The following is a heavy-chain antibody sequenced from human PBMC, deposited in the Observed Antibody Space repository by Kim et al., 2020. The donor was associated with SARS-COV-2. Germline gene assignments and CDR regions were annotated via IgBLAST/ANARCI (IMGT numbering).Heavy chain of an antibody. CDR2: IYYSGST. CDR1: GGSISSSSYY. J-gene: IGHJ5*02. Sequence: SETLSLTCTVSGGSISSSSYYWGWIRQPPGKGLEWIGSIYYSGSTYYNPSLKSRVTISVDTSKNQFSLKLSSVTAADTAVYYCARHLAIPITMIGPWGQGTLVTVSS. D-gene: IGHD3-22*01. V-gene: IGHV4-39*01. CDR3: ARHLAIPITMIGP.